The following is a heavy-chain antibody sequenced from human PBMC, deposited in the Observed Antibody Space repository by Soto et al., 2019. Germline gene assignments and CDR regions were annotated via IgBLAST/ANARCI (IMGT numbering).Heavy chain of an antibody. Sequence: EVQLLESGGGLVQPGGSLRLSCVASGFPFSNYYMDWVRQAPGKGLEWVAVISGSEDNIHYADSVKGRFTISRDNPMNTLYLQMNSLRADATAIYYCAKDLHWFAMDVWGQGTTVTVSS. CDR1: GFPFSNYY. CDR3: AKDLHWFAMDV. J-gene: IGHJ6*02. CDR2: ISGSEDNI. D-gene: IGHD3-10*01. V-gene: IGHV3-23*01.